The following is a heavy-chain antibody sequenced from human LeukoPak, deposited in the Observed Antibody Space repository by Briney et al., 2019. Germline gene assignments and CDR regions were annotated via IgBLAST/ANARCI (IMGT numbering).Heavy chain of an antibody. V-gene: IGHV3-53*01. Sequence: ETLSLTCTVSGGSISSYYWSWVRQAPGKGLEWVSVIYSGGSTYYADSVKGRFTISRDNSKNTLYLQMNSLRAEDTAVYYCARAPSPGRTRDYYYYYMDVWGKGTTVTVSS. J-gene: IGHJ6*03. CDR2: IYSGGST. D-gene: IGHD1-14*01. CDR3: ARAPSPGRTRDYYYYYMDV. CDR1: GGSISSYY.